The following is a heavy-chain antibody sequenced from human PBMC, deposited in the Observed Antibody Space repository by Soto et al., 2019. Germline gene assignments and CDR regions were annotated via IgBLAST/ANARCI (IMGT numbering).Heavy chain of an antibody. CDR2: IYYRGTT. V-gene: IGHV4-61*05. Sequence: SETLSLTCTVSGGSISSSSYYWGWIRQPPGKGLEWVGYIYYRGTTNYNPSLRSRVTILIDMSKNQFSLKMTSVTAADTAVYYCARGGGPTTTTLTTYDYWAQGSLVTVSS. J-gene: IGHJ4*02. CDR3: ARGGGPTTTTLTTYDY. CDR1: GGSISSSSYY. D-gene: IGHD4-17*01.